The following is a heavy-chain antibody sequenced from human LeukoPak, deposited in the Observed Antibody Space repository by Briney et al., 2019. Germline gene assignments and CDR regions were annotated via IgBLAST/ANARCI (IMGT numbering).Heavy chain of an antibody. CDR3: AKIAVAGERFDY. D-gene: IGHD6-19*01. CDR2: ISSSSSYI. Sequence: PGGSLRLSCAASGFTFSSYSMNWVRQAPGKGLEWVSSISSSSSYIYYADSVKGRFTISRDNAKNSLYLQMNSLRAEDAAVYYCAKIAVAGERFDYWGQGTLVTVSS. CDR1: GFTFSSYS. J-gene: IGHJ4*02. V-gene: IGHV3-21*01.